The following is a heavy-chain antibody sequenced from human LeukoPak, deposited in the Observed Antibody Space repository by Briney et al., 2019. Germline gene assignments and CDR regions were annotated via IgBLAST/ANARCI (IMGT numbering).Heavy chain of an antibody. CDR3: ARVFLGYXSSTSCYNRWYFDY. D-gene: IGHD2-2*02. J-gene: IGHJ4*02. CDR1: GGSFSGYY. CDR2: INHSGST. V-gene: IGHV4-34*01. Sequence: PSETLSLTCAVYGGSFSGYYWSWIRQPPGKGLEWIGEINHSGSTNYNPSLKSRVTISVDTSKNQFSLKLSSVTAADTAVYYCARVFLGYXSSTSCYNRWYFDYWGQGTLVTVSS.